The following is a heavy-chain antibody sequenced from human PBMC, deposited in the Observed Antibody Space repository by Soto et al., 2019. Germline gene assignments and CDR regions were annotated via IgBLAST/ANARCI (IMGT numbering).Heavy chain of an antibody. CDR2: ISAYNGNT. D-gene: IGHD3-9*01. CDR1: GYTFISYG. Sequence: ASVKVSCKASGYTFISYGISWVRQAPGQGLEWMGWISAYNGNTNYAQKLQGRVTMTTDTSTSTAYMELRSLRSDDTAVYYCARSVYYDILTGYYHRIRWFDPWGQGTLVTVSS. J-gene: IGHJ5*02. CDR3: ARSVYYDILTGYYHRIRWFDP. V-gene: IGHV1-18*01.